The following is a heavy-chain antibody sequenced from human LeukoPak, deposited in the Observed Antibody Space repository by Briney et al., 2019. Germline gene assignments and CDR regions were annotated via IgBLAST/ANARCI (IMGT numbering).Heavy chain of an antibody. CDR1: GGSISSYY. CDR3: ARGAGGSSWYPYYYYYGMDV. J-gene: IGHJ6*02. V-gene: IGHV4-59*08. D-gene: IGHD6-13*01. Sequence: SETLSLTCTVSGGSISSYYWNWIRQPAGKGLEWIGYIYYSGSTNYNPSLKSRVTISVDTSKNQFSLKLSSVTAADTAVYYCARGAGGSSWYPYYYYYGMDVWGQGTTVTVSS. CDR2: IYYSGST.